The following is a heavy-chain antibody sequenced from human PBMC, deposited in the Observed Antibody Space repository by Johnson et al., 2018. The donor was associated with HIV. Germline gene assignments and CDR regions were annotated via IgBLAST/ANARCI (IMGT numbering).Heavy chain of an antibody. CDR2: ISYDGSNK. Sequence: QVQLVESGGGVVQPGRSLRLSCAASGFTFSSYAMHWVRQAPGKGLEWVAVISYDGSNKYYADSVKGRFTISRDNSKNTLYLQMNSLRAEDTAVYYCAKDPYSRKDAFDIWGQGTMVTVSS. CDR1: GFTFSSYA. V-gene: IGHV3-30*04. D-gene: IGHD1-14*01. J-gene: IGHJ3*02. CDR3: AKDPYSRKDAFDI.